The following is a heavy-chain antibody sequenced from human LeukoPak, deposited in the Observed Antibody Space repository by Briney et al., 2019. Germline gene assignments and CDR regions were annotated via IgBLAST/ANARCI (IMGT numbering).Heavy chain of an antibody. CDR1: GGSISSYY. V-gene: IGHV4-4*07. D-gene: IGHD3-22*01. CDR3: ARYSDYYDSRGYYFDY. Sequence: SETLSLTCTVSGGSISSYYWSWIRQPAGKGLEWIGRIYTSGSTNYNPSLKSRVTISVDKSKNQFSLKLSSVTAADTAVYYCARYSDYYDSRGYYFDYWGQGTLATVSS. J-gene: IGHJ4*02. CDR2: IYTSGST.